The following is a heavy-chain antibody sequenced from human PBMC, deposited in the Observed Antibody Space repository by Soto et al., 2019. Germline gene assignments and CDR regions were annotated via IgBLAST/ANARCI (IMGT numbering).Heavy chain of an antibody. CDR2: ISATGLST. Sequence: EVQLLETGGGLAQPGDSLRLSCAASGFTFSRFAMTWVRQAPGKGLEWISGISATGLSTYYADSVKGRFTSSRDNAMDTLYLQMQGLRAEDTALYYCAKDYSGSYSWGQGTLVTVSS. CDR1: GFTFSRFA. V-gene: IGHV3-23*01. J-gene: IGHJ4*02. D-gene: IGHD1-26*01. CDR3: AKDYSGSYS.